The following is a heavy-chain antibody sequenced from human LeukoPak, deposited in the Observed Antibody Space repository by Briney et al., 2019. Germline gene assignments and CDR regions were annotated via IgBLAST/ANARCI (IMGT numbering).Heavy chain of an antibody. V-gene: IGHV3-9*01. J-gene: IGHJ4*02. CDR2: ISWNSGSI. Sequence: GGSLRLSCAASGFAFDDYAMHWVRQAPGKGLEWVSGISWNSGSIGYADSVKGRFTISRDNAKNSLYLQMNSLRAEDTALYYCAKDSAITGYSSGWFYFDYWGQGTLVTVSS. CDR3: AKDSAITGYSSGWFYFDY. CDR1: GFAFDDYA. D-gene: IGHD6-19*01.